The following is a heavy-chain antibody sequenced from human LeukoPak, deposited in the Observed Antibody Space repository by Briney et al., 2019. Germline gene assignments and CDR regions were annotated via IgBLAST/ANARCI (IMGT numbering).Heavy chain of an antibody. CDR2: IIPIFGTA. D-gene: IGHD6-6*01. Sequence: SVTVSCKASGGTFSSYAISWVRQAPGQGLEWMGGIIPIFGTANYAQKFQGRVTITADESTSTAYMELSSLRSEDTAVYYCARAYISYYYFDYWGQGTLVTVSS. CDR1: GGTFSSYA. J-gene: IGHJ4*02. V-gene: IGHV1-69*13. CDR3: ARAYISYYYFDY.